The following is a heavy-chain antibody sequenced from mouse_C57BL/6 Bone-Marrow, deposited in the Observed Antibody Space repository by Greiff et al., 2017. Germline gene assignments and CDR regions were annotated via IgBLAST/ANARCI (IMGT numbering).Heavy chain of an antibody. CDR3: ARRITTVVARGYYYAMDY. V-gene: IGHV1-42*01. Sequence: EVKLQESGPELVKPGASVKISCKASGYSFTGYYMNWVKQSPEKSLEWIGEINPSTGGTTYNQKFKAKATLTVDKSSSTAYMQLKSLTSEDSAVYYCARRITTVVARGYYYAMDYWGQGTSVTVSS. CDR2: INPSTGGT. J-gene: IGHJ4*01. D-gene: IGHD1-1*01. CDR1: GYSFTGYY.